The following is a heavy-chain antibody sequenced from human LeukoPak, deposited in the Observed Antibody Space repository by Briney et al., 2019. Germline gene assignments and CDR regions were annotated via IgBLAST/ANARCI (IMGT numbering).Heavy chain of an antibody. CDR1: GYTFTGYY. D-gene: IGHD5-18*01. V-gene: IGHV1-69*13. CDR2: IIPIFGTA. CDR3: AREDTAMVADY. Sequence: ASVKVSCKASGYTFTGYYMHWVRQAPGQGLEWMGGIIPIFGTANYAQKFQGRVTITADESTSTAYMELSSLRSEDTAVYYCAREDTAMVADYWGQGTLVTVSS. J-gene: IGHJ4*02.